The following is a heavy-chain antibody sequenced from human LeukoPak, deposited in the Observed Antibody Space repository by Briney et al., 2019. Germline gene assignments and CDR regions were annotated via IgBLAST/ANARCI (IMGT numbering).Heavy chain of an antibody. Sequence: GGSLRLSCAASGFTFSSYSMNWVRQAPGKGLEWVSYISSSSSTIYYADSVKGRFTISRDNAKNSLYLQMNSLRAEDTAVYYCARDVEMGYYPDLTNAFDIWGQGTMVTVSS. J-gene: IGHJ3*02. CDR1: GFTFSSYS. V-gene: IGHV3-48*01. D-gene: IGHD1-26*01. CDR3: ARDVEMGYYPDLTNAFDI. CDR2: ISSSSSTI.